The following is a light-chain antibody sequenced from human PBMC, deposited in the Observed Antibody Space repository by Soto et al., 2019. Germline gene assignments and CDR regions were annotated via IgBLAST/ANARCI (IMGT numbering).Light chain of an antibody. Sequence: DIQMAQSPSTLSAPVGARVTITCRASQGISSYLAWDQQKTGKAPKLLVPQASTVEGVVPSTFSGYGFGTEFTLSVSSLQPDDYATDYCQPYNDYWTLGQGTKVDIK. CDR1: QGISSY. J-gene: IGKJ1*01. V-gene: IGKV1-5*03. CDR3: QPYNDYWT. CDR2: QAS.